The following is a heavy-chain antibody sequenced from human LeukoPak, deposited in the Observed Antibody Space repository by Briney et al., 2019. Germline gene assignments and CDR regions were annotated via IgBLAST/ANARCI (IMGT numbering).Heavy chain of an antibody. CDR1: GGSISSSSLY. V-gene: IGHV4-39*01. CDR3: AGTSGGLQLASNDY. CDR2: IHYSGAT. D-gene: IGHD1-1*01. Sequence: SETLSLTCTVSGGSISSSSLYWGWIRQPPGKGLEWIASIHYSGATYHNPSLKSRVTISIDTSKSQFSLNLSSVTAADTAVYYCAGTSGGLQLASNDYWGQGTLVTVSS. J-gene: IGHJ4*02.